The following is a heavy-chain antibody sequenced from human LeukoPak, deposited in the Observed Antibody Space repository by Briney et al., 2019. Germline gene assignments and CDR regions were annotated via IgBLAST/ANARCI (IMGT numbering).Heavy chain of an antibody. J-gene: IGHJ4*02. CDR3: ARTAWDYVWGSYRPSHYYFDY. CDR1: GGSFSSGSYY. D-gene: IGHD3-16*02. CDR2: IYYSGST. V-gene: IGHV4-61*01. Sequence: SETLSLTCTVSGGSFSSGSYYWSWIRQPPGKGLEWIGYIYYSGSTNYNPSLKSRVTISVDTSKNQFSLKLSSVTAADTAVYYCARTAWDYVWGSYRPSHYYFDYWGQGTLVTVSS.